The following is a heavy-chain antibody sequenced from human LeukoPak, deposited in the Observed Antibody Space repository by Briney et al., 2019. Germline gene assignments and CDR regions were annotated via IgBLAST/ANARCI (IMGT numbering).Heavy chain of an antibody. CDR3: ARDVSIRDYYCGMDV. D-gene: IGHD3-10*01. Sequence: SETLSLTCTVSGGSISSDYWSWIRQPPGKGLEWIGYIYYSGSTSYNPSLKSRVTISVDTSKNQFSLRLSSVTAADTAMYYCARDVSIRDYYCGMDVWGQGTTVTVSS. V-gene: IGHV4-59*01. J-gene: IGHJ6*02. CDR1: GGSISSDY. CDR2: IYYSGST.